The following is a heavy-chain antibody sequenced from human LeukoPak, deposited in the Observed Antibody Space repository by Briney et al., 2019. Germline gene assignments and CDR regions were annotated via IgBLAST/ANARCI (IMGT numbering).Heavy chain of an antibody. D-gene: IGHD3-10*01. CDR2: INPNSGGT. CDR3: ARDRGECAVFNWFDP. Sequence: ASVKVSCKASGYTFTGYYMHWVRQAPGQGLEWMGRINPNSGGTNYAQKFQGRVTMTRDTSISTAYMELSRLRSDDTAVYYCARDRGECAVFNWFDPWGQGTLVTVSS. J-gene: IGHJ5*02. V-gene: IGHV1-2*06. CDR1: GYTFTGYY.